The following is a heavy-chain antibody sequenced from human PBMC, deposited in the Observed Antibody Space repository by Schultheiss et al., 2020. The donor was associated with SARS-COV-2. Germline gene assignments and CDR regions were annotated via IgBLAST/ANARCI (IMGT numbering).Heavy chain of an antibody. CDR1: GGSISSYY. CDR3: ARVYDSSGYDY. D-gene: IGHD3-22*01. J-gene: IGHJ4*02. V-gene: IGHV4-34*01. Sequence: SETLSLTCTVSGGSISSYYWSWIRQPPGKGLEWIGEINHSGSTNYNPSLKSRVTISVDTSKNQFSLKLSSVTAADTAVYYCARVYDSSGYDYWGQGTLVTVSS. CDR2: INHSGST.